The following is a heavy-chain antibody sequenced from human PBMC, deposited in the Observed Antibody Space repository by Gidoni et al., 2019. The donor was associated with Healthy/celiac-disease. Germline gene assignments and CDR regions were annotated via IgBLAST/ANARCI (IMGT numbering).Heavy chain of an antibody. V-gene: IGHV4-34*01. J-gene: IGHJ4*02. CDR3: ARKGCSTSCYKLFDY. CDR1: GGSFSGYY. CDR2: INHSGST. D-gene: IGHD2-2*01. Sequence: QVQLQQWGAGLWKPSETLSLTCAVYGGSFSGYYWSWIRQPPGKGLEWIGEINHSGSTNYNPSLKSRVTISVDTSKNQFSLKLSSVTAADTAVYYCARKGCSTSCYKLFDYWGQGTLVTVSS.